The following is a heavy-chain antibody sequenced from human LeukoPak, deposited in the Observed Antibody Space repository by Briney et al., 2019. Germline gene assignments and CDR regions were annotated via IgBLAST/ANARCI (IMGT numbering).Heavy chain of an antibody. J-gene: IGHJ6*02. V-gene: IGHV3-7*01. Sequence: GGSLRLSCAASGFTFRSFWMTWVRQAPGKGLEWVANIREDGSEKYYVDSVNGRFTFSRDNAKNSLSLQMNSLRAEDMGVYYCARGRGIGAWGQGTTVTVSS. CDR1: GFTFRSFW. CDR2: IREDGSEK. CDR3: ARGRGIGA.